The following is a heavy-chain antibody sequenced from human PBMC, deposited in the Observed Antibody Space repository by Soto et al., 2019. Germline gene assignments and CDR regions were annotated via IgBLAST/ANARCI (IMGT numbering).Heavy chain of an antibody. CDR1: GFTFDNFA. Sequence: EVQLLESGGGVVQPGGSLRLSCEASGFTFDNFAMNWARQPPGKGLEWVSSISGSGRSTYYTDSVKGRFTISRDNAKHTVSLQMKSLRGEDTATYFCVKGDRGDRLGEIWPPDDGFDVGGQGTLVAISS. CDR3: VKGDRGDRLGEIWPPDDGFDV. J-gene: IGHJ3*01. CDR2: ISGSGRST. D-gene: IGHD3-10*01. V-gene: IGHV3-23*01.